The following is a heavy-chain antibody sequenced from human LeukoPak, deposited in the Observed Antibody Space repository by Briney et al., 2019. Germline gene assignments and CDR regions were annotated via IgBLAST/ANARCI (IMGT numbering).Heavy chain of an antibody. CDR3: ARSKESVAALFDP. CDR2: INPSSGGT. J-gene: IGHJ5*02. Sequence: ASVKVSCKASGYTFTTYDINWVRQATGQGLEWMGWINPSSGGTNYAQKFQGRVTMTRDTSISTAYMELSRLRSDDTAVYYCARSKESVAALFDPWGQGTLVTVSS. CDR1: GYTFTTYD. V-gene: IGHV1-2*02. D-gene: IGHD2-15*01.